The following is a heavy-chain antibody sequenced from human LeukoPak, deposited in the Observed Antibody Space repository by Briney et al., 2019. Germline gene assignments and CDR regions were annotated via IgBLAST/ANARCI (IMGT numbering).Heavy chain of an antibody. CDR3: ARELAVAGSVDY. CDR1: GFTVSSNY. D-gene: IGHD6-19*01. J-gene: IGHJ4*02. Sequence: PGGSLRLSCAASGFTVSSNYMSWVRQAPGKGLEWVAVIWYDGSNKYYADSVKGRFTISRDNSKNTLYLQMNSLRAEDTAVYYCARELAVAGSVDYWGQGTLVTVSS. V-gene: IGHV3-33*08. CDR2: IWYDGSNK.